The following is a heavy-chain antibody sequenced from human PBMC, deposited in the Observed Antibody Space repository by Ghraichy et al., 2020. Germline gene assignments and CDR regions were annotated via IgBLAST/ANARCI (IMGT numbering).Heavy chain of an antibody. CDR1: GGSFSGYY. V-gene: IGHV4-34*01. Sequence: SETLSLTCAVYGGSFSGYYWSWIRQPPGKGLEWIGEINHSGSTNYNPSLKSRVTISVNTSKNQFSLKLSSVTAADTAVYYCARGLADIAAAGRYYYHGMDVWGQGTTVTVSS. D-gene: IGHD6-13*01. J-gene: IGHJ6*02. CDR2: INHSGST. CDR3: ARGLADIAAAGRYYYHGMDV.